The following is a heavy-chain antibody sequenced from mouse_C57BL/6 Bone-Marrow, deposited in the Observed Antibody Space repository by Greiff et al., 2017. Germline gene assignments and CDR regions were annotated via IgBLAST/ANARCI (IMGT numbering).Heavy chain of an antibody. J-gene: IGHJ4*01. Sequence: VQLQQPGAELVQPGASVKLSCKASGYTFTSYWLHWVKQRPGPGLAWIGMIHPNSGSTNYNETFKSKATLTVDQSSSTTYMQLSSLTSEDSAVYYCARLGDGYYDAMDDWGPGTAVTVSS. CDR1: GYTFTSYW. CDR2: IHPNSGST. CDR3: ARLGDGYYDAMDD. V-gene: IGHV1-64*01. D-gene: IGHD2-3*01.